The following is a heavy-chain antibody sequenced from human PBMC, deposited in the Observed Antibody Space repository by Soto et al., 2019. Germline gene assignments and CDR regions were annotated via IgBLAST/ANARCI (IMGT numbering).Heavy chain of an antibody. CDR2: IIPIFGTA. J-gene: IGHJ6*02. Sequence: ASVKVSCKASGGTFSSYAISWVRQAPGQGLEWMEGIIPIFGTANYAQKFQGRVTITADESTSTAYMELSSLRSEDTAVYYCASHDFWSGYYQTPGDYYYYGMDVWGQGTTVTVSS. CDR1: GGTFSSYA. D-gene: IGHD3-3*01. CDR3: ASHDFWSGYYQTPGDYYYYGMDV. V-gene: IGHV1-69*13.